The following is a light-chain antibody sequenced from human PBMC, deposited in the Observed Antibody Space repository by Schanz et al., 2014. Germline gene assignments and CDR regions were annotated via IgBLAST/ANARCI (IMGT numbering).Light chain of an antibody. CDR2: GAS. CDR1: QSVSSSY. Sequence: EIVLTQSPGALSLSPGERVTLSCRASQSVSSSYLAWYQQKVGQAPRLLIYGASRRADGIPDRFSGSESGTDFTLTINRLQAEDCAVYYCQQFGGAPPYTFGQGTKLEIK. CDR3: QQFGGAPPYT. J-gene: IGKJ2*01. V-gene: IGKV3-20*01.